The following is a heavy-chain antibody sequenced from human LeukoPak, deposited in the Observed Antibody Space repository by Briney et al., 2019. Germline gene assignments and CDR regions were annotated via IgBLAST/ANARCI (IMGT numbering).Heavy chain of an antibody. CDR2: ISTDGTTT. Sequence: GGSLRLSCAASGFPFRSHWMHWVRQVPGKGLVWVSHISTDGTTTNYADSVKGRFTITRDTAKDTLYLQLNSLRAEDTAIYYCARSLGYSSGGWGQGTLVTVP. V-gene: IGHV3-74*01. CDR1: GFPFRSHW. J-gene: IGHJ4*02. D-gene: IGHD2-15*01. CDR3: ARSLGYSSGG.